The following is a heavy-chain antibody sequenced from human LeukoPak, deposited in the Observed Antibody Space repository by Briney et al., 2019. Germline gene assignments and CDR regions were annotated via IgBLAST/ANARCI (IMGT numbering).Heavy chain of an antibody. J-gene: IGHJ5*02. CDR1: GFTFSTYA. Sequence: GRSLRLSCAASGFTFSTYAMHWVRQAPGKGLEWVANIKQDGSEKYYVDSVKGRFTISRDNSKNTLYLQMNSLRAEDTAVYYCAREELGSSLGFDPWGQGTLVTVSS. CDR3: AREELGSSLGFDP. V-gene: IGHV3-7*01. D-gene: IGHD3-16*01. CDR2: IKQDGSEK.